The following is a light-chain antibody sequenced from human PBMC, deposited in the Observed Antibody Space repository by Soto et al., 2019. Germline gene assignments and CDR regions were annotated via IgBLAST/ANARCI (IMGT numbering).Light chain of an antibody. V-gene: IGLV4-69*01. J-gene: IGLJ7*01. CDR2: LNSDGSH. Sequence: QPVLTQSPSASASLGASVKLTCTLSSGHSSYGIAWHQQQPEKGPRYLMKLNSDGSHSKGDGIPDRFSGSSSGAERYLTISSLQSEDDADYYCQTWGTGIPVFGGGTQLTVL. CDR1: SGHSSYG. CDR3: QTWGTGIPV.